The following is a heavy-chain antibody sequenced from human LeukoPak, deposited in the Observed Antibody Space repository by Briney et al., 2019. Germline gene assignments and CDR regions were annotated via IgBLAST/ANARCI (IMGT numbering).Heavy chain of an antibody. Sequence: SETLSLTCAVYGGSFSGYYWSWIRQPPGKGLEWIGEINYSGSTNYNPSLKSRVTISVDTSKNQFSLRLSSVTAADTAVYYCARDRRIAAAASWFDPWGQGTLVTVSS. CDR1: GGSFSGYY. V-gene: IGHV4-34*01. CDR2: INYSGST. D-gene: IGHD6-13*01. CDR3: ARDRRIAAAASWFDP. J-gene: IGHJ5*02.